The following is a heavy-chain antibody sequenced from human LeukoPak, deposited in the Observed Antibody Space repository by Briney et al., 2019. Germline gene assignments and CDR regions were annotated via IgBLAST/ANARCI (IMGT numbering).Heavy chain of an antibody. CDR1: GGSISTSNYY. CDR3: ARASSSWYYFDY. D-gene: IGHD6-13*01. CDR2: IFYSGST. J-gene: IGHJ4*02. V-gene: IGHV4-39*07. Sequence: PSETLSLTCTVSGGSISTSNYYWGWIRQPPGKGLEWIGNIFYSGSTYYSPSLKSRVTISLDTSKNQFSLKLSSVTAADTAVYYCARASSSWYYFDYWGQGTLVTVSS.